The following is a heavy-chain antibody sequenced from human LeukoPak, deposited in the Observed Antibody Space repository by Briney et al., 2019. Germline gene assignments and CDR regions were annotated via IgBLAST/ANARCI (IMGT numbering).Heavy chain of an antibody. Sequence: SETLSLTCTVSGGSISSSSYYWGWIRQPPGKGLEWIGSIYYSGSTYYNPSLKSRVTISVDTSKNQFSLKLSSVTAADTAVYYCARDGPPGSGWYWFDPWGQGTLVTVSS. CDR3: ARDGPPGSGWYWFDP. D-gene: IGHD6-19*01. CDR1: GGSISSSSYY. CDR2: IYYSGST. V-gene: IGHV4-39*07. J-gene: IGHJ5*02.